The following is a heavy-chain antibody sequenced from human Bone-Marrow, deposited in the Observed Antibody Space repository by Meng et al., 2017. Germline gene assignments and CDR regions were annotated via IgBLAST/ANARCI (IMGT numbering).Heavy chain of an antibody. CDR1: GGTFSSYA. CDR2: IRSKANSYAT. J-gene: IGHJ4*02. V-gene: IGHV3-73*01. Sequence: VQLVQSGAEVKKPGSSVKVSCKASGGTFSSYAISWVRQASGKGLEWVGRIRSKANSYATAYAASVKGRFTISRDDSKNTAYLQMNSLKTEDTAVYYCTLTVTTQFDYWGQGTLVTVSS. CDR3: TLTVTTQFDY. D-gene: IGHD4-17*01.